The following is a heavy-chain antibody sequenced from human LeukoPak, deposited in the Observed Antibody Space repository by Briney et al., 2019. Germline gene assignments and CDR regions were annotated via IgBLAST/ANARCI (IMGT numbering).Heavy chain of an antibody. CDR2: IYYSGST. CDR3: ARDNPNYYDSSGFVGENSMDV. V-gene: IGHV4-31*03. D-gene: IGHD3-22*01. Sequence: SQTLSLTCTVSGGSISSGGYYWSWIRQHPGKGLEWIGYIYYSGSTYYNPSLKSRVTISVDASKNQFSLKLSSVTAADTAVYYCARDNPNYYDSSGFVGENSMDVWGQGTTVTVSS. J-gene: IGHJ6*02. CDR1: GGSISSGGYY.